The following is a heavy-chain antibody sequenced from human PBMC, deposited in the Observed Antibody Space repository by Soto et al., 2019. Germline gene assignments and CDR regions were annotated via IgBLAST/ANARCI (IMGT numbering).Heavy chain of an antibody. J-gene: IGHJ2*01. CDR1: GFTFGDYY. Sequence: QMQLVESGGDLVKPGGSLRLSCDASGFTFGDYYMSWIRQVPGQGLEWLVFISSSGSYTKYSDSMRGRLTVSRDNGQNSLYLQMNSLRVDDTGVYYCARLRVGVNWYFDLWGRGTMVPVSA. CDR3: ARLRVGVNWYFDL. D-gene: IGHD1-26*01. CDR2: ISSSGSYT. V-gene: IGHV3-11*06.